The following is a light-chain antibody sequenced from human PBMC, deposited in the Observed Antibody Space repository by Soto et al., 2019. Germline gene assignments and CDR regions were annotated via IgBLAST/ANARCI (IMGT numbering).Light chain of an antibody. CDR3: MEGTHWPYP. V-gene: IGKV2-30*02. J-gene: IGKJ2*01. Sequence: DVVVTQSPLSLPVTLGQPASISCRSSQSLVHSDGNTYLNWFQQRPGQSPRRLNYRVSDRDSGVPDRFSGGGSGTDFTLKINRVEAEDVGIYFCMEGTHWPYPFGPGTQLDIK. CDR2: RVS. CDR1: QSLVHSDGNTY.